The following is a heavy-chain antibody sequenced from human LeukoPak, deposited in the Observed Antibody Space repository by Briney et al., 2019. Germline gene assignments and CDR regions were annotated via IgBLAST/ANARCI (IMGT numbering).Heavy chain of an antibody. CDR2: IKSKTDGGIT. D-gene: IGHD1-26*01. V-gene: IGHV3-15*01. CDR3: TTDPGIVGAHPLDY. J-gene: IGHJ4*02. Sequence: GGSLRLSCAASGFTFSNAWMSWVRQAPGKGLEWVGRIKSKTDGGITDYAAPVKGRFTISRDDSKNTLYLKMNSLKTEDTAVYYCTTDPGIVGAHPLDYWGQGTLVTVSS. CDR1: GFTFSNAW.